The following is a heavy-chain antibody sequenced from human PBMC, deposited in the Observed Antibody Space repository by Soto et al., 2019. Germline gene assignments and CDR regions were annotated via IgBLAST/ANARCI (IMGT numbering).Heavy chain of an antibody. J-gene: IGHJ4*02. CDR3: AKPSGVGVVPALNEYYFDY. Sequence: PGGSLRLSCAASGFTFSSYGMHWVRQAPGKGLEWVAVISYDGSNKYYADSVKGRFTISRDNSKNTLYLQMNSLRAEDTAVYYCAKPSGVGVVPALNEYYFDYWGQGTLVTVSS. V-gene: IGHV3-30*18. D-gene: IGHD2-2*01. CDR2: ISYDGSNK. CDR1: GFTFSSYG.